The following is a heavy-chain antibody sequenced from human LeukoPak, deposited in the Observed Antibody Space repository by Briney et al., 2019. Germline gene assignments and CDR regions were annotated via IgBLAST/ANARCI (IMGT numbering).Heavy chain of an antibody. CDR2: IYGSGST. CDR1: GGSISSYY. V-gene: IGHV4-59*01. Sequence: TPSETLSFTCTVSGGSISSYYWSWIRQPPGKGLEWIGHIYGSGSTNYNPSLKSRVTLSVDTSKNQFSLKLSSVTAADTAVYYCAREGTSGTHLNWFDPWGQGTLVTVSS. CDR3: AREGTSGTHLNWFDP. D-gene: IGHD1-1*01. J-gene: IGHJ5*02.